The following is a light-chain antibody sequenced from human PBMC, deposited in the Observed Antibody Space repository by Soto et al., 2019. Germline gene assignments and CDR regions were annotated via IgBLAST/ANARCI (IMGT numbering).Light chain of an antibody. CDR3: QQSYSTPWT. CDR2: WAP. CDR1: QSVLYSPNNKNY. Sequence: DIVMTQSPDSLAVSLGERATFNCKSSQSVLYSPNNKNYLAWYQQKPGQPPKLLIYWAPTRDTGVPDRFSGGGAGTDFALTISSLRAEDVAVYYCQQSYSTPWTFGQGTKVEI. J-gene: IGKJ1*01. V-gene: IGKV4-1*01.